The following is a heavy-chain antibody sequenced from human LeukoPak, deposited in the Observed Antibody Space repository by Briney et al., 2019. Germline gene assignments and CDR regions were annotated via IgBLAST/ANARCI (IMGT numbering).Heavy chain of an antibody. Sequence: NSSETLSLTCTASAGTISSSSYYWGWIRQPPGKGLEWIVSIYYNKCTYYNPALKSRITISVETSKNQFSLKLSSVTAANTAVYYCASHITVIVVVISYWGQGALVTVSP. V-gene: IGHV4-39*01. CDR2: IYYNKCT. D-gene: IGHD3-22*01. CDR3: ASHITVIVVVISY. J-gene: IGHJ4*02. CDR1: AGTISSSSYY.